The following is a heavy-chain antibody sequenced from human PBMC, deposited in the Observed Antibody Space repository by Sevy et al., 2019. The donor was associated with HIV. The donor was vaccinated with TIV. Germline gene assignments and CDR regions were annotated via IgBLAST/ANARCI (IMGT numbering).Heavy chain of an antibody. J-gene: IGHJ4*02. Sequence: SETLSLTCNVSGDSISSYFWSWFRQPPGKGLEWIGYIYDSGTSDYNPSLRSRVTISVDNSKNHFSMKLTFVTAAETAVYYCARDSAVVPRALVYWGQGTLVTVSS. CDR3: ARDSAVVPRALVY. CDR2: IYDSGTS. CDR1: GDSISSYF. V-gene: IGHV4-59*01. D-gene: IGHD6-25*01.